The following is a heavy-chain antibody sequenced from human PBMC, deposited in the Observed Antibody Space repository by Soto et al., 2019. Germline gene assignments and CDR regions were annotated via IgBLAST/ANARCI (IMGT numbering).Heavy chain of an antibody. CDR2: ISYDGSNK. J-gene: IGHJ4*02. Sequence: QVQLVESGGGVVQPGRSLRLSCAASGFTFSSYGMHWVRQAPGKGLEWVAVISYDGSNKYYADSVKGRFTISRDNSKNTLYLQMNSLRAEDTAVYYCVCRDYWGQGTLVTVSS. CDR1: GFTFSSYG. V-gene: IGHV3-30*03. CDR3: VCRDY.